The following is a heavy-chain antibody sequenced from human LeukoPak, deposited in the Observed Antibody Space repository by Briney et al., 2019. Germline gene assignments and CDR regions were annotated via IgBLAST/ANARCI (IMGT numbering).Heavy chain of an antibody. V-gene: IGHV5-10-1*01. Sequence: GESLRISCKGSGYSFTSYWISWVRQVPGKGLEWMGRIDPSDSYTNYSPSFQGHVTISADKSITTAYLQWSSLKASDTAMYYCARHIVAAGTGLPGGIDYWGQGTLVTVSS. CDR3: ARHIVAAGTGLPGGIDY. CDR1: GYSFTSYW. CDR2: IDPSDSYT. D-gene: IGHD6-13*01. J-gene: IGHJ4*02.